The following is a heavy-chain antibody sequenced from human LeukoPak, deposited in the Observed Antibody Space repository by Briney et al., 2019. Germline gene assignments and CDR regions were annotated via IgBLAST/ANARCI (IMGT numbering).Heavy chain of an antibody. CDR3: ARVMSVAGTRWYFDL. D-gene: IGHD6-19*01. CDR1: GGSISSYY. Sequence: SETLSPTCTISGGSISSYYWSWIRQPPGKGLEWIGYIYYSGSTDYNPSLKSRVIISVDTSKNQFSLKLTSVTAADTAVYYCARVMSVAGTRWYFDLWGRGTLVTVSS. J-gene: IGHJ2*01. V-gene: IGHV4-59*01. CDR2: IYYSGST.